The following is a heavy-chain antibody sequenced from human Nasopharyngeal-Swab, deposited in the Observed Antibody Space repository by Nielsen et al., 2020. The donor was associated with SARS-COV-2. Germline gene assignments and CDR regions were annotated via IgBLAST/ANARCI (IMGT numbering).Heavy chain of an antibody. V-gene: IGHV3-11*04. D-gene: IGHD3-10*01. CDR3: ASLLWIGELPSDYYYYGMDV. CDR2: ISSSGSTI. CDR1: GFTFSDYY. Sequence: GESLKISCAASGFTFSDYYMSWIRQAPGKGLEWVSYISSSGSTIYYADSVKGRFTISRDNAKNSLYLQMNSLRAEDTAVYYCASLLWIGELPSDYYYYGMDVWGQGTTVTVSS. J-gene: IGHJ6*02.